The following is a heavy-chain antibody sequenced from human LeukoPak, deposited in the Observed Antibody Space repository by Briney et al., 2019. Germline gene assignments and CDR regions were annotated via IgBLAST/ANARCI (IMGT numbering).Heavy chain of an antibody. CDR3: VGDTAMADWGAFDY. Sequence: GGSLRLSCAASGLTFSSYWMSWVRQAPGKGLEWVANIKQDGSEKYYVDSVKGRFTISRDNAKYSLYLQMNSLRAEDTAVYYCVGDTAMADWGAFDYWGQGTLVTVSS. CDR2: IKQDGSEK. D-gene: IGHD5-18*01. J-gene: IGHJ4*02. CDR1: GLTFSSYW. V-gene: IGHV3-7*03.